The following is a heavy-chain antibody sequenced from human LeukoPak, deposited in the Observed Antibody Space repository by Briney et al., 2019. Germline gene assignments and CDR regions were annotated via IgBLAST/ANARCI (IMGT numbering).Heavy chain of an antibody. CDR2: IYHGDSDT. J-gene: IGHJ3*01. CDR1: GSIFTSYW. Sequence: PGXXLQISCEGSGSIFTSYWIGWVRQLPGKGLEWMGIIYHGDSDTRNSPSLQGQVTISAHKSISTAYLQWSSLKASDTAMYYCATPGIAAFEGAWGQGTMVTVSS. CDR3: ATPGIAAFEGA. D-gene: IGHD6-13*01. V-gene: IGHV5-51*01.